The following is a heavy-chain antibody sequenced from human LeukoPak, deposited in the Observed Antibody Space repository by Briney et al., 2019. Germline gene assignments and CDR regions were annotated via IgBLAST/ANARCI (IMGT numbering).Heavy chain of an antibody. Sequence: PSETLSLTCTVSGGSISSYYWSWIRQPPGKGLEWIGYISHSGSTNYNPSLKSRVTISVDTSKKQFSLRVNSVTAADTAVYYCARLATAGYLNYWGQGTLVAVSS. CDR2: ISHSGST. V-gene: IGHV4-59*08. CDR1: GGSISSYY. J-gene: IGHJ4*02. CDR3: ARLATAGYLNY. D-gene: IGHD6-19*01.